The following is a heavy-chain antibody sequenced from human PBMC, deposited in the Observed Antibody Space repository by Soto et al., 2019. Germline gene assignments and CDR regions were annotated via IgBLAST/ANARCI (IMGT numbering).Heavy chain of an antibody. Sequence: SETLSLTCAVHGGSFSGYYWDWIRQPPGKGLEWIGEVNHGGTSNYNPSLKSRATISVDTSKNQFSLNLTSVTAEDTAVYFCARDQLEGNWFDPWGQGTLVTVSS. CDR2: VNHGGTS. V-gene: IGHV4-34*01. D-gene: IGHD1-1*01. CDR3: ARDQLEGNWFDP. CDR1: GGSFSGYY. J-gene: IGHJ5*02.